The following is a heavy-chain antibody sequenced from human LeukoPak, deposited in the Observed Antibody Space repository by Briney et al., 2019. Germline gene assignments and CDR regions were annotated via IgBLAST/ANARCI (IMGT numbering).Heavy chain of an antibody. V-gene: IGHV3-23*01. CDR1: RFTFSSYA. J-gene: IGHJ3*02. D-gene: IGHD5-18*01. CDR2: ISGSGGST. CDR3: ANDVRHVWLLGAFDI. Sequence: GGSLRLSCAASRFTFSSYAMSWVRQAPGKGLEWVSAISGSGGSTYYADSVKGRFTISRDNSKNTLYLQMNSLRAEDTAVYYCANDVRHVWLLGAFDIWGQGTMVTVSS.